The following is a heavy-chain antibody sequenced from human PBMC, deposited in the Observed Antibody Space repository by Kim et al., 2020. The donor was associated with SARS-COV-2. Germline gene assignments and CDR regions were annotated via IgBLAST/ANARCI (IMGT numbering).Heavy chain of an antibody. Sequence: ASVKVSCKASGYIFTRYYMHLVRQAPGQGLEWMGLINPSDGITTYAQKFQGRVTMTRDTSTSTVYMELSSLRSEDTAVYYCARGDIVLVGYDYWGQGTMVTVSS. CDR2: INPSDGIT. J-gene: IGHJ4*02. D-gene: IGHD2-8*02. CDR1: GYIFTRYY. CDR3: ARGDIVLVGYDY. V-gene: IGHV1-46*01.